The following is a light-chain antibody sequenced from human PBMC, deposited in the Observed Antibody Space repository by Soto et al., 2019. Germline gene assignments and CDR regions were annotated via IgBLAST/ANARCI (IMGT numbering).Light chain of an antibody. CDR1: QSISSSY. J-gene: IGKJ4*01. CDR3: QQYDNWPPLT. Sequence: ETVLTQSPGTLSLSPGERATLSCRASQSISSSYLAWYQQKPGQAPRLLIYGTSNRATGIPDRFSGSGSGTDFTLTISRLEPEDFAVYYCQQYDNWPPLTFGGGTKVDIK. CDR2: GTS. V-gene: IGKV3-20*01.